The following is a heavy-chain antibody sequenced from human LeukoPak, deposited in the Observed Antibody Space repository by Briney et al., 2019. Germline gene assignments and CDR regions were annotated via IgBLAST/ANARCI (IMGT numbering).Heavy chain of an antibody. D-gene: IGHD6-13*01. CDR1: GGSISSYNW. V-gene: IGHV4-4*02. J-gene: IGHJ5*02. Sequence: KPSETLSLTCVVSGGSISSYNWWSWVRQPPGKGLEWIGEIYHSGSTNYNPSLKSRVTISLDKSKNQFSLKLSSVTAADTAVYYCATTAAAGTRLAWFDPWGQGTLVTVSS. CDR3: ATTAAAGTRLAWFDP. CDR2: IYHSGST.